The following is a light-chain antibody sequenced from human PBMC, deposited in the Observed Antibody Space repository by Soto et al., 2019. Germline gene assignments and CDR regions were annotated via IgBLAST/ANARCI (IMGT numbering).Light chain of an antibody. V-gene: IGKV3-11*01. Sequence: EIVLTQSPATVSLSPGERATLSCSASQSVSSYLAWYQQKPGQAPRLLIYDASNRATGIPSRFSGSGSGTAFTLTISSLQPDDFATYYCQQYVTACRSIGQGTKVEIX. CDR3: QQYVTACRS. CDR1: QSVSSY. J-gene: IGKJ1*01. CDR2: DAS.